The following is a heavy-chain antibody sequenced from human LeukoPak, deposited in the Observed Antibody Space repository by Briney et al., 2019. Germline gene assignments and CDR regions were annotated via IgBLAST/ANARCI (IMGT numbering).Heavy chain of an antibody. V-gene: IGHV1-69-2*01. J-gene: IGHJ5*02. CDR2: VDPEDGET. D-gene: IGHD1-26*01. Sequence: ASVKVSCKVSGYTFTDYYMHCVQQAPGKGLEWMGLVDPEDGETIYAEKFQGRVTITADTSTDTAYMELSSLRSEDTAVYYCATVIRWELRWFDPWGQGTLVTVSS. CDR1: GYTFTDYY. CDR3: ATVIRWELRWFDP.